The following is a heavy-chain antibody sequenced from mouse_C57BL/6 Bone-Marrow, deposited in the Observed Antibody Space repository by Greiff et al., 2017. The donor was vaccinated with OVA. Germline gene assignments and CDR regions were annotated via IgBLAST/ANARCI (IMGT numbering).Heavy chain of an antibody. Sequence: LQQSGAELVRPGASVKLSCTASGFNIKDDYMHWVKQRPEQGLEWIGWIDPENGDTEYASKFQGKATITADTSSNTAYLQLSSLTSEDTAVYYCTTIDAMDYWGQGTSVTVSS. J-gene: IGHJ4*01. CDR1: GFNIKDDY. V-gene: IGHV14-4*01. CDR3: TTIDAMDY. CDR2: IDPENGDT.